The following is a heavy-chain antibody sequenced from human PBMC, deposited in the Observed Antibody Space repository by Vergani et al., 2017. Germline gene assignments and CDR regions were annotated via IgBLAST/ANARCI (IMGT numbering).Heavy chain of an antibody. D-gene: IGHD6-19*01. V-gene: IGHV4-59*01. CDR1: GGSISSYY. Sequence: QVQLQESGPGLVKPSETLSLTCTVSGGSISSYYWSWIRQPPGKGLEWIGYIYYSGSTNYNPSLKSRVTISVDTSKNQFSLKLSSVTAADTAVYYCARTLEVGRAVAETHYYGMDVWGQGTTVTVSS. J-gene: IGHJ6*02. CDR2: IYYSGST. CDR3: ARTLEVGRAVAETHYYGMDV.